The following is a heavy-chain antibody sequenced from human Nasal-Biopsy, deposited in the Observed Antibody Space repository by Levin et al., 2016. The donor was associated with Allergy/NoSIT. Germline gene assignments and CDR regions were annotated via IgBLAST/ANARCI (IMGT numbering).Heavy chain of an antibody. Sequence: GESLKISCVASGFTFSDAYMTWVRQAPGKGLEWVSTINESGGRTYYIGSVKGRFTISRDNSKNTLYLQMNSLTADDTAIYYCARQPPRAWYFDYWGQGALVTVSS. D-gene: IGHD1-1*01. V-gene: IGHV3-23*01. CDR3: ARQPPRAWYFDY. CDR1: GFTFSDA. CDR2: INESGGRT. J-gene: IGHJ4*02.